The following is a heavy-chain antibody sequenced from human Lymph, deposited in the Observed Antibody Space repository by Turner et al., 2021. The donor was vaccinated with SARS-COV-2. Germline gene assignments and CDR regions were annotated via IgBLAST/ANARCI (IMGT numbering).Heavy chain of an antibody. J-gene: IGHJ6*02. CDR2: IIPILRKA. CDR1: GGTFSSYA. CDR3: ARVVGGFGELGYYYYYGMDV. D-gene: IGHD3-10*01. Sequence: QVQLVQSGAEVKKPGSSVKVSCKASGGTFSSYAISWVRQAPGQGIEWMGGIIPILRKATNAKKFRGRVTITADKSTSTAYMGLSSLGSEDTAVFYCARVVGGFGELGYYYYYGMDVWGQGTTVTVSS. V-gene: IGHV1-69*10.